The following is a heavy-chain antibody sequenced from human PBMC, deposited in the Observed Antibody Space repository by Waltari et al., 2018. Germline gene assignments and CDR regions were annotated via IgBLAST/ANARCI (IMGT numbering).Heavy chain of an antibody. Sequence: DVHLVVSGGGFVQPGESLRLFCAASGFIFSKYAMIWVVQAPAKELEWVDGVSSCSGCSKYNPDSVNGRFRSSRETNKSTLHQQMNRMGAEDTAVYYCATFRREEWTDGVYLGYYYYHMDVWGKGTTVTVSS. CDR1: GFIFSKYA. V-gene: IGHV3-23*04. CDR3: ATFRREEWTDGVYLGYYYYHMDV. J-gene: IGHJ6*03. D-gene: IGHD2-8*01. CDR2: SSCSGCSK.